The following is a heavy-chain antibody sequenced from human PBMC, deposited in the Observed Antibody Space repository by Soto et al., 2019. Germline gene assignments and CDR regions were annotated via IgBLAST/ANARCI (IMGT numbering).Heavy chain of an antibody. Sequence: QLQLVQSGAEVKKPGSSVKVSCKASGGFVRSDPISWVRQAPGQGPEWIGGIIPVFGSPTYAEKFQGRVTITADEPSRTAYLELTSLKSGDTAVYFCAKGEGQWELPLWGQGTQVTVSS. D-gene: IGHD1-7*01. CDR3: AKGEGQWELPL. V-gene: IGHV1-69*01. J-gene: IGHJ4*02. CDR1: GGFVRSDP. CDR2: IIPVFGSP.